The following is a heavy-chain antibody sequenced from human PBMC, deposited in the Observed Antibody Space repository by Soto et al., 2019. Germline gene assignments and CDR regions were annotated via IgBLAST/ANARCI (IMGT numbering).Heavy chain of an antibody. V-gene: IGHV1-69*01. J-gene: IGHJ4*02. D-gene: IGHD2-15*01. CDR3: ARESLGYCSGGSCYDSFAY. Sequence: QVQLVQSGAEVKKPGSSVKVSCKASGGTFSSYAISWVRQAPGQGLEWMGGIIPIFGTANYAQKFQGRVTITADESTSTAYMELSSLRSEDTAVYYCARESLGYCSGGSCYDSFAYWGQGTLVTVSS. CDR2: IIPIFGTA. CDR1: GGTFSSYA.